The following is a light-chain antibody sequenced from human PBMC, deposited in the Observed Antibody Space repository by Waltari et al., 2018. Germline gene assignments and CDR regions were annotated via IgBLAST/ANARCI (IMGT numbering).Light chain of an antibody. J-gene: IGLJ1*01. CDR1: SSAIGAYNF. CDR2: DVN. CDR3: SSYTTGSTRYV. Sequence: QSALTQPASVSGSPGQSITISCTGTSSAIGAYNFVSWYQKHPGKAPKVMIYDVNNRPSGVFSRFSGSKSGNTASLTISGLQAEDEADYYCSSYTTGSTRYVFGSGTKVTVL. V-gene: IGLV2-14*03.